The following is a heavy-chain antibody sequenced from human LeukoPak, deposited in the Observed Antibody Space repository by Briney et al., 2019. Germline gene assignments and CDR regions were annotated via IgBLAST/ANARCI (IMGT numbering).Heavy chain of an antibody. CDR2: IYYSGST. CDR3: AKMGSHFYDSSTYDPNWFDH. Sequence: PSETPSLTCTVSGGSISSYYWSWIRQPPGKGLEWIGYIYYSGSTNYNPSLKSRVTISVDMSQNQISLKLTSVTAADTALYYCAKMGSHFYDSSTYDPNWFDHWGQGILVTVSS. V-gene: IGHV4-59*01. CDR1: GGSISSYY. D-gene: IGHD3-22*01. J-gene: IGHJ5*02.